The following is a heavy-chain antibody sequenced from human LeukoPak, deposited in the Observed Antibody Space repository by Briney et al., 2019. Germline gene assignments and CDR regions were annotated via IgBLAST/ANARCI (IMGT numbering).Heavy chain of an antibody. Sequence: SEPLSLTCTVSGDSITISNFYWGWIRQSPGKGLEWIGSIFHSGSTNYNPSLKSRVTISVDTSKNQFYLRVRSVTAAETALYYCAGRGIVTGYFDFWGRGTLVTVSS. CDR1: GDSITISNFY. J-gene: IGHJ4*02. CDR3: AGRGIVTGYFDF. D-gene: IGHD3-9*01. CDR2: IFHSGST. V-gene: IGHV4-39*01.